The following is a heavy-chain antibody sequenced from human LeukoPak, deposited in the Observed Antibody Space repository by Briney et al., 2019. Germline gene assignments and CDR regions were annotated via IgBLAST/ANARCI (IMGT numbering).Heavy chain of an antibody. D-gene: IGHD3-3*01. V-gene: IGHV3-21*01. J-gene: IGHJ4*02. CDR3: ARMRGVVTYDY. CDR1: GFTFSSYS. CDR2: ISSSSSYI. Sequence: GGSLRLSCAASGFTFSSYSMDWVRQAPGKGLEWVSSISSSSSYIYYADSVKGRFTISRDNAKNSLYLQMNSLRAEDTAVYYCARMRGVVTYDYWGQGTLVTVSS.